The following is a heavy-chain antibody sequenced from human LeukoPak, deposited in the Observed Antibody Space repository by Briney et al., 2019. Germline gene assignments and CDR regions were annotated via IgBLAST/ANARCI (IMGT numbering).Heavy chain of an antibody. V-gene: IGHV3-30*02. J-gene: IGHJ3*02. CDR2: TRYDESIK. D-gene: IGHD1-1*01. CDR1: GFTFSSYG. Sequence: PSGTLSLTCAASGFTFSSYGMHWVRQAPGKGLEWVAFTRYDESIKYYTDSVKGRFTISRDNSKNTLYLQMNSLRAEDTAVYYCARVARTSDAFEIWGQGTMVTVSP. CDR3: ARVARTSDAFEI.